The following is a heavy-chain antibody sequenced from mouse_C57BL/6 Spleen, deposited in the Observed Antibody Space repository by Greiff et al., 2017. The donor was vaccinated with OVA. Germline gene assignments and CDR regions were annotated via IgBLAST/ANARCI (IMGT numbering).Heavy chain of an antibody. CDR3: ARGDDQGDYYAMDY. V-gene: IGHV5-16*01. CDR1: GFTFSDYY. J-gene: IGHJ4*01. Sequence: EVKLVESEGGLVQPGSSMKLSCTASGFTFSDYYMAWVRQVPEKGLEWVANINYDGSSTYYLDSLKSRFIISRDNAKNILYLQMSSLKSEDTATYYCARGDDQGDYYAMDYWGQGTSVTVSS. CDR2: INYDGSST. D-gene: IGHD2-12*01.